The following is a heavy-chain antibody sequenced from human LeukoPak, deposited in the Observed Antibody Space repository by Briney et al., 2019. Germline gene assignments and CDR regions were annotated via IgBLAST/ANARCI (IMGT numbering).Heavy chain of an antibody. V-gene: IGHV4-59*10. Sequence: SETLSLTCAVYGGSFSGYYWSWIRQPAGKGLEWIGRIYTSGSTNYNPSLKSRVTISVDTSKNQFSLKLGSVTAADTAVYYCASGVGDSLDYWGQGTLVTVSS. CDR1: GGSFSGYY. D-gene: IGHD4-17*01. CDR3: ASGVGDSLDY. CDR2: IYTSGST. J-gene: IGHJ4*02.